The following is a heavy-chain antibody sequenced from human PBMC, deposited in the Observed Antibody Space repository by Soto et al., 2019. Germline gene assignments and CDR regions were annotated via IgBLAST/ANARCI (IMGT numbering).Heavy chain of an antibody. CDR2: IYPGDSDT. V-gene: IGHV5-51*01. J-gene: IGHJ5*02. D-gene: IGHD2-2*01. Sequence: GESLKISCKGSGYSFTSYWIGWVRQMPGKGLEWMGIIYPGDSDTRYSPSFQGQVTISADKSISTAYLQWSSLKASDTAMYYCARGYCSSTSCPNWFDPWGQGTLVNVSS. CDR1: GYSFTSYW. CDR3: ARGYCSSTSCPNWFDP.